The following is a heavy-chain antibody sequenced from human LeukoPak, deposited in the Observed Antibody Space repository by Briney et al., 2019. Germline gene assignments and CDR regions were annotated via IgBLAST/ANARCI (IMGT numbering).Heavy chain of an antibody. D-gene: IGHD1-26*01. CDR3: ARDAGATEALDY. Sequence: SETLSLTCTVSGYSISSGYYWGWIRQPPGKGLEWIGSIYHSGSTYYNPSLKSRVTISVDTSKNQFSLKLSSVTAADTAVYYCARDAGATEALDYWGQGTLVTVSS. J-gene: IGHJ4*02. CDR2: IYHSGST. V-gene: IGHV4-38-2*02. CDR1: GYSISSGYY.